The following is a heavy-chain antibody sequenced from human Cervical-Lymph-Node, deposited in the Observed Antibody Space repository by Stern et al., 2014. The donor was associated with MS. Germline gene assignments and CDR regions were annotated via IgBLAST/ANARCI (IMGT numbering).Heavy chain of an antibody. V-gene: IGHV5-51*01. CDR3: ARQLGHSNFLHY. Sequence: EVQLLESGAGVKRPGQSLKISCRASGYSFTNYWVAWVRQKPGKGLEWLVIIHPGDSEVRYSPSFQGRVTMSVDRSINTAYLQWSSLQPSDTAMYYCARQLGHSNFLHYWGQGVLVTVSS. J-gene: IGHJ4*02. CDR1: GYSFTNYW. CDR2: IHPGDSEV. D-gene: IGHD4-11*01.